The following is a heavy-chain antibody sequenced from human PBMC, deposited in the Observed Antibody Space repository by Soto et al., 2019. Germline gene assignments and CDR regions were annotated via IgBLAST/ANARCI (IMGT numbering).Heavy chain of an antibody. V-gene: IGHV6-1*01. J-gene: IGHJ5*02. D-gene: IGHD3-3*02. CDR2: TYYRSKWFN. CDR1: WDSVSNNSAA. Sequence: LSLTCAISWDSVSNNSAAWNWIRQSPSRGLEWLGRTYYRSKWFNNYALSVKGRITINPDTSKNQFSLQLNSVTPEDTAVYYCAREGRLAASIFHNWFDPWGQGTLVTVSS. CDR3: AREGRLAASIFHNWFDP.